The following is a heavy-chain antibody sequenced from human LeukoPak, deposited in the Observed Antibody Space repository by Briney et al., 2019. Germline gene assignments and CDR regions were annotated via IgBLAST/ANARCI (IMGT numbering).Heavy chain of an antibody. J-gene: IGHJ3*02. V-gene: IGHV4-38-2*02. D-gene: IGHD2-2*01. CDR3: ARDMHIPDCGYTGCQSRGAFDI. CDR1: GYSISSGYY. CDR2: IYHSGST. Sequence: SETLSLTCTVSGYSISSGYYWGWIRQPPGKGLEWIGSIYHSGSTYYNPSLKSRVTISVDTSKNQFSLKLSSVTAADTAVYYCARDMHIPDCGYTGCQSRGAFDIWGQGTMVTVSS.